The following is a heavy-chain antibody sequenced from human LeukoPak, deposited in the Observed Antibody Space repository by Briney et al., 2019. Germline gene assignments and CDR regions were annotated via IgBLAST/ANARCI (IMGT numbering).Heavy chain of an antibody. CDR3: AKDFGDSSSTYFDY. CDR1: GFTFDDYA. CDR2: ISWDGGST. V-gene: IGHV3-43D*03. Sequence: PGGSLRLSCAASGFTFDDYAMHWVRQAPGKGLEWVSLISWDGGSTYYADSVKGRFTISRDNSKNSLYLQMNSLRAEDTALYYCAKDFGDSSSTYFDYWGQGTLVTVSS. J-gene: IGHJ4*02. D-gene: IGHD6-6*01.